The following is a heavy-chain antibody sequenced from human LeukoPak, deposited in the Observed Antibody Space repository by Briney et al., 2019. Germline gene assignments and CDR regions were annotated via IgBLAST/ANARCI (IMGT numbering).Heavy chain of an antibody. CDR3: VCITMVRGVII. J-gene: IGHJ4*02. D-gene: IGHD3-10*01. Sequence: PGGSLRLSCAAFGFTFSSYSMNWVRQAPGKGLEWVSSISSSSSYIYYADSVKGRFTISRDNAKNSLFLQMNSLRAEDTAVYYCVCITMVRGVIIWGQGTLVTVSS. V-gene: IGHV3-21*01. CDR1: GFTFSSYS. CDR2: ISSSSSYI.